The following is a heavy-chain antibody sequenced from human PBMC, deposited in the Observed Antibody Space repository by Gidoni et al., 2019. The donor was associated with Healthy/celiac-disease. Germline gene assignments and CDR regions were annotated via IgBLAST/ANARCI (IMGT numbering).Heavy chain of an antibody. Sequence: EVQLVESGGGLVKPGGSLRLSCAASGFTFSSYSMNWVRQAPGKGLEWVSSISSSSSYVYYADSVKGRFTISRDNAKNSLYLQMNSLRAEDTAVYYCARAQYSGSGDWYFDLWGRGTLVTVSS. J-gene: IGHJ2*01. D-gene: IGHD1-26*01. CDR1: GFTFSSYS. CDR3: ARAQYSGSGDWYFDL. V-gene: IGHV3-21*01. CDR2: ISSSSSYV.